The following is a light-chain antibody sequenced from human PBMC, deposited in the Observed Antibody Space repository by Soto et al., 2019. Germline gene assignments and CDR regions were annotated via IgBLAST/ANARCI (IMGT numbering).Light chain of an antibody. Sequence: QSALTQPASVSGSPGQAITISCSGTSSDVGGYDHVSWYQQHPGKAPKLMIYEVSNRPSGVSNRFSGSKSGKTASLTISGLQAEDEAEYYCSSYTSGSTYVFGSGTKLTVL. CDR1: SSDVGGYDH. CDR2: EVS. CDR3: SSYTSGSTYV. V-gene: IGLV2-14*01. J-gene: IGLJ1*01.